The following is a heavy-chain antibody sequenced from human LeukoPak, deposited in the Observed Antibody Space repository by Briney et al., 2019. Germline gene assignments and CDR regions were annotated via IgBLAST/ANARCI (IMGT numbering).Heavy chain of an antibody. CDR1: GFTFGDYA. CDR2: IRSKAYGGTT. D-gene: IGHD2/OR15-2a*01. J-gene: IGHJ4*02. Sequence: GGSLRLSCTASGFTFGDYAMSWVRQAPGKGLEWVGFIRSKAYGGTTEYAASVKGRFTISRDDSKSIASLQMNSLRAEDTAVYYCAKDSAKKYDDYWGQGTLVTVSS. CDR3: AKDSAKKYDDY. V-gene: IGHV3-49*04.